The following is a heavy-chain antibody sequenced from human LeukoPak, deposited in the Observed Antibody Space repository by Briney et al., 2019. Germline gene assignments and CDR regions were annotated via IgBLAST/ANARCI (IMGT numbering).Heavy chain of an antibody. Sequence: ASVKVSCKASGYTFTSYYMHWVRQAPGQGLEWMGIINPSGGSTSYAQEFQGRVTMTRDMSTSTVYMELSSLRSEDTAVYFCARETVPAIAAPRGLNYWGQGTLVTVSS. CDR1: GYTFTSYY. D-gene: IGHD6-13*01. CDR2: INPSGGST. V-gene: IGHV1-46*01. CDR3: ARETVPAIAAPRGLNY. J-gene: IGHJ4*02.